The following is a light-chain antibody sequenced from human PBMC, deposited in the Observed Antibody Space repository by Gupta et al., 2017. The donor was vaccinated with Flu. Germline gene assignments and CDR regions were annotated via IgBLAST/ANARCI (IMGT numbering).Light chain of an antibody. CDR2: RTS. CDR1: QSFSSW. Sequence: DIQMTQSPATLSASVGDRVTITGRASQSFSSWVAWFQQTPGKAPKLLVYRTSSLQSGVISRFSGSGAGTEFTLTSRRRQPDDFDTYDIQHYNIFTFGHGTKVDIK. J-gene: IGKJ3*01. V-gene: IGKV1-5*03. CDR3: QHYNIFT.